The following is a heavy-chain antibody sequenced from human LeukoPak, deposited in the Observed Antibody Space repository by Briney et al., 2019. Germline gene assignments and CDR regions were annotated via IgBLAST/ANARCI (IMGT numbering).Heavy chain of an antibody. CDR1: GYTFYSYG. CDR3: ARVLPRLAWGEFDY. J-gene: IGHJ4*02. D-gene: IGHD3-16*01. CDR2: ISAYNSNT. V-gene: IGHV1-18*01. Sequence: ASVKVSYTPSGYTFYSYGIAWVRQAPGQGVEGMGWISAYNSNTNYAQKVQGRVTMTKDTSTSTAYMDLRSLRSDDTAVYYCARVLPRLAWGEFDYWGQGTLVAVSS.